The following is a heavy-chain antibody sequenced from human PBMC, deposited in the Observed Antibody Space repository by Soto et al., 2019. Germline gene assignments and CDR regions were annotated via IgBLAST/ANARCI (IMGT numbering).Heavy chain of an antibody. D-gene: IGHD3-22*01. CDR3: ARKRITMIVVVIKDNWFDP. J-gene: IGHJ5*02. V-gene: IGHV4-34*01. CDR1: GGSFSGYY. CDR2: INHSGST. Sequence: SETLSLTCAVYGGSFSGYYRSRIRQPPGKGLEWIGEINHSGSTNYNPSLKSRVTISVDTSKNQFSLKLSSVTAADTAVYYCARKRITMIVVVIKDNWFDPWGQGTLVTVSS.